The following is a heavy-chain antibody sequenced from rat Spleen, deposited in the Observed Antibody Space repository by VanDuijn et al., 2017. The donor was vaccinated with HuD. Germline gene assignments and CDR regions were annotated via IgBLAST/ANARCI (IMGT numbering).Heavy chain of an antibody. Sequence: QVQLKESGPGLVQPSLTLSLTCTVSGFSLSNYGVFWVRQPPGKGLEWMGVIWGNGNANYNSALKSRLSISRDTSKSQVFLKMNNLQTEDTAMHFCARSDFSSPYYFDYWGQGVMVTVSS. CDR2: IWGNGNA. CDR1: GFSLSNYG. D-gene: IGHD1-2*01. CDR3: ARSDFSSPYYFDY. V-gene: IGHV2S61*01. J-gene: IGHJ2*01.